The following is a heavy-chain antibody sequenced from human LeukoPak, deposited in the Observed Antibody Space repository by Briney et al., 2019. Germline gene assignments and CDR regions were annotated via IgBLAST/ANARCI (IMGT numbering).Heavy chain of an antibody. CDR3: ARWTIGWDAFDI. D-gene: IGHD6-19*01. CDR2: IYYSGST. V-gene: IGHV4-59*01. Sequence: SETLSLTCTVSGGSISTYHWSWIRQPPGKGLEWIGYIYYSGSTNYNPSLKSRVTISVDTSKNQFSLKLSSVTAADTAVYYCARWTIGWDAFDIWGQGTMVTVSS. J-gene: IGHJ3*02. CDR1: GGSISTYH.